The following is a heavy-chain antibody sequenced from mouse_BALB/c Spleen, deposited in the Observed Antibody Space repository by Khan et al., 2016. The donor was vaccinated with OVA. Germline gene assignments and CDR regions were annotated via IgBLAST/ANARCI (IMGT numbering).Heavy chain of an antibody. J-gene: IGHJ3*01. CDR1: GYTFTDYN. Sequence: EVQLQQSGPELVKPGASVKIPCKASGYTFTDYNMDWVKLSHGKSLEWIGDINPNNGYTIYNQKFKGKATLPVDKSSSTAYMELRSLTSEDTAVYCGARGVYGSRGAWFAYWGQGTLVTVSA. CDR3: ARGVYGSRGAWFAY. V-gene: IGHV1-18*01. CDR2: INPNNGYT. D-gene: IGHD1-1*01.